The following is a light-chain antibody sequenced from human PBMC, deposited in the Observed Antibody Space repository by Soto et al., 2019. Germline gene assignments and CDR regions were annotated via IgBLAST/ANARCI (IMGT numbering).Light chain of an antibody. CDR3: QQYGRT. Sequence: EVVLTQSPGTPSLSPGESATLSCRASQSISTNYLAWYQLKPGQAPRLLIYAASNRLTGIPDRFSGSGSGTDFTLTSSRLEPEDFALDYCQQYGRTFGQGTRLEIK. J-gene: IGKJ5*01. CDR2: AAS. V-gene: IGKV3-20*01. CDR1: QSISTNY.